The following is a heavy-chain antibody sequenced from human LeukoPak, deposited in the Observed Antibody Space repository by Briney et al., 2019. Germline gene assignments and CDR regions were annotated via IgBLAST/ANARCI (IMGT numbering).Heavy chain of an antibody. CDR1: GGSFSGYY. J-gene: IGHJ4*02. CDR3: ARGLDTYKSGVD. Sequence: SETLSLTCAVYGGSFSGYYCTWIRQAPGKGLEWIGEIHPSGSTNYNPSLTSRVSLSLDTSKNQFSLRLSSVTAADTAVYFCARGLDTYKSGVDWGQGTLVTVSS. D-gene: IGHD1-26*01. V-gene: IGHV4-34*01. CDR2: IHPSGST.